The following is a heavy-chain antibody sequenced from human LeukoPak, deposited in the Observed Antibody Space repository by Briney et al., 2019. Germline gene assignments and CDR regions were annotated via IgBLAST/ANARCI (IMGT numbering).Heavy chain of an antibody. Sequence: SETLSLTCTVSGGSISSYYWSWIRQPPGKGLEWIGYIYYSGGTNYNPSLKSRVTISVDTSKNQFSLKLSSVTAADTAVYYCARGEAVAGKNFDYWGQGTLVTVSS. D-gene: IGHD6-19*01. CDR1: GGSISSYY. V-gene: IGHV4-59*01. CDR3: ARGEAVAGKNFDY. CDR2: IYYSGGT. J-gene: IGHJ4*02.